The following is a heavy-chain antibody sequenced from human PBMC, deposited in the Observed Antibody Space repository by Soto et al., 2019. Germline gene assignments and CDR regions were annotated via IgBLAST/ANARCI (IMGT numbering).Heavy chain of an antibody. V-gene: IGHV4-4*07. Sequence: SETLSLTCTVSGGSISSYYWSWIRQPAGKGLEWIGRIYTSGNTNYNPSLKSRVTMSVDTSKNQFSLKLSSVTAADTAVYYCAREELGYCSGGRCYYYVMDVWGQGTTVTVSS. CDR3: AREELGYCSGGRCYYYVMDV. J-gene: IGHJ6*02. CDR2: IYTSGNT. D-gene: IGHD2-15*01. CDR1: GGSISSYY.